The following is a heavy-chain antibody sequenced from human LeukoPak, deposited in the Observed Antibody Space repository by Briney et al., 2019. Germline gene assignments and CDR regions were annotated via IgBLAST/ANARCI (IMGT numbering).Heavy chain of an antibody. CDR3: ARDDRQELPLSWLDP. D-gene: IGHD1-7*01. Sequence: AGGSLRLSCAASGFTFSSCGMHWVRQAPGKGLEWVAVIWYDGSNKYYADSVKGRFTISRDNSKNTLYLQMNSLRAEDTAVYYCARDDRQELPLSWLDPWGQGTLVTVSS. V-gene: IGHV3-33*01. CDR2: IWYDGSNK. CDR1: GFTFSSCG. J-gene: IGHJ5*02.